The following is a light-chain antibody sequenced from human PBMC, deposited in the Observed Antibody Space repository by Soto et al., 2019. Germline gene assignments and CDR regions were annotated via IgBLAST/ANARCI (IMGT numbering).Light chain of an antibody. Sequence: QITKSPSSVSASVAAIVTITCRASQDLTSWLAWYQQKQGKAPELLIYAASTLQSGVPSRFSGSGSGTDFTITISSLQSEDCETYDGQQYYSFSRTFGQGTKVDIK. CDR2: AAS. V-gene: IGKV1-12*01. CDR3: QQYYSFSRT. CDR1: QDLTSW. J-gene: IGKJ1*01.